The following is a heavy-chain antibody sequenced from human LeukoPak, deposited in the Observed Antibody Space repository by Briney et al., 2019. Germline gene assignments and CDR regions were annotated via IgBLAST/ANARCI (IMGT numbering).Heavy chain of an antibody. V-gene: IGHV3-48*03. D-gene: IGHD4-17*01. CDR2: IRSSGSTI. CDR3: AREEDYADAFDI. CDR1: GFTFSSYE. Sequence: PGGSLRLSCAASGFTFSSYEMNWVRQAPGKGLEWVSYIRSSGSTIYYADSVKGRFTISRDNAKNSLYLQMNSLRAEDTAVYYCAREEDYADAFDIWGQGTMVTVSS. J-gene: IGHJ3*02.